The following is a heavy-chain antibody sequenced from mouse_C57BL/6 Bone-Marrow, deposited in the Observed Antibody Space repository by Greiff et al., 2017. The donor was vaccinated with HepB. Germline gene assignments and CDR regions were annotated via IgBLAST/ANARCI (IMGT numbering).Heavy chain of an antibody. Sequence: EVNVVESGGDLVKPGGSLKLSCAASGFTFSSYGMSWVRQTPDKRLEWVATISSGGSYTYYPDSVKGRFTIYRDNAKNTLYLQMSSLKSEDTAMYYCARPHYYYGTYFDDWGQGATLTVSS. CDR1: GFTFSSYG. V-gene: IGHV5-6*01. J-gene: IGHJ2*01. CDR2: ISSGGSYT. D-gene: IGHD1-1*01. CDR3: ARPHYYYGTYFDD.